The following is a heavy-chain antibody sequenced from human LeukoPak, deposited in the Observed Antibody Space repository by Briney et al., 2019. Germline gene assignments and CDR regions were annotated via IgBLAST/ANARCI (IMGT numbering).Heavy chain of an antibody. CDR1: GFTFSSYG. D-gene: IGHD3-22*01. CDR3: ARDGSSGYYYGMDV. Sequence: GGSLRLSCAASGFTFSSYGMHWVRQAPGKGLEWVAVIWYDGSITYYADSVRGRFSISRDNSQNTLSLQMNSLRAEDTALYYCARDGSSGYYYGMDVWGQGTTVTVSS. CDR2: IWYDGSIT. J-gene: IGHJ6*02. V-gene: IGHV3-33*01.